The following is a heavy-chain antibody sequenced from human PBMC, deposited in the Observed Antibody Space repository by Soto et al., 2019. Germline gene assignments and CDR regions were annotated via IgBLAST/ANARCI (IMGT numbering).Heavy chain of an antibody. J-gene: IGHJ3*02. D-gene: IGHD6-6*01. Sequence: ASVKVSCKASGYTFTSYAMHWVRQAPGQRLEWMGWINAGNGNTKYSQKFQGRVTITRDTSASTAYMELSSLRSEDTAVYYCARTLSIAARPHDDAFDIWGQGTMVTVSS. CDR3: ARTLSIAARPHDDAFDI. CDR1: GYTFTSYA. CDR2: INAGNGNT. V-gene: IGHV1-3*01.